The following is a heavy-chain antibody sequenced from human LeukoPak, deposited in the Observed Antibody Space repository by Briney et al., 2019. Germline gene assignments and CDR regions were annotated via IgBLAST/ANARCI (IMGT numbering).Heavy chain of an antibody. CDR2: INPNSGGT. J-gene: IGHJ4*02. D-gene: IGHD6-13*01. V-gene: IGHV1-2*02. Sequence: ASVKVSCKASGYTFTGYYMHWVRQAPGQGLEWMGWINPNSGGTNYAQKFQGRVTMTTDTSTSTAYMELRSLRSDDTAVYYCARGARISSWFEPMYYFDYWGQGTLVTVSS. CDR3: ARGARISSWFEPMYYFDY. CDR1: GYTFTGYY.